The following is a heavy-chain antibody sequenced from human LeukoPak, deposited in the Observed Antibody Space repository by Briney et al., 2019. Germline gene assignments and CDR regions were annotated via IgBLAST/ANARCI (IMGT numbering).Heavy chain of an antibody. Sequence: GGSLRLSCAASGFIFSSYAMHWVRQAPGKGMEWVAIISSEGSSKYYADSVKGRFTIARDNSKNTLYLQMNSLRIEDTAVYDCAREVATLTDGFDIWGQGTMVTVSP. CDR2: ISSEGSSK. J-gene: IGHJ3*02. D-gene: IGHD5-12*01. CDR3: AREVATLTDGFDI. V-gene: IGHV3-30*04. CDR1: GFIFSSYA.